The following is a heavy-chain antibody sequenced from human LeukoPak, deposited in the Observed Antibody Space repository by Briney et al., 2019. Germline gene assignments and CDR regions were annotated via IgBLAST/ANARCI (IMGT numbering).Heavy chain of an antibody. Sequence: GESLKISCKGAGCGFTNYWINWGRRMPGKGGEGMGRIDPSDSRTNYNPSFQGHVIISVDKSIRTAFLQWSSLKASDTATYYCARLAEKNVNFWGQGTLVTVSS. J-gene: IGHJ4*02. CDR1: GCGFTNYW. CDR2: IDPSDSRT. V-gene: IGHV5-10-1*01. CDR3: ARLAEKNVNF.